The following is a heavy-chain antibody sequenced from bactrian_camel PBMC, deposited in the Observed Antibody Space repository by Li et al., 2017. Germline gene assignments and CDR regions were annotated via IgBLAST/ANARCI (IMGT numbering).Heavy chain of an antibody. Sequence: VQLVESGGDLVQVGGSLRLSCTASGLSVADYAMAWFRQAAGKEREGVATINAGGTTLYADSVKGRFTIPQDNAKNTVYLQMNSLKPEDTAVYYCVTDQDWSVVVGRVPSSNTGARGPRSPSP. D-gene: IGHD2*01. J-gene: IGHJ4*01. V-gene: IGHV3S55*01. CDR1: GLSVADYA. CDR3: VTDQDWSVVVGRVPSSNT. CDR2: INAGGTT.